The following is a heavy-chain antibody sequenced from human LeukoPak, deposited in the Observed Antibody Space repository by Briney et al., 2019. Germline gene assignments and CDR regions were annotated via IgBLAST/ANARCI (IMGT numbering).Heavy chain of an antibody. CDR1: GFTFSSYE. CDR3: ARGRSGSGYFDY. CDR2: ISSSGSTI. Sequence: PGGSLRLSCAASGFTFSSYEMSWVRQAPGKGLEWVSYISSSGSTIYYADSVKGRFTSSRVNAKILLYLQMNSRRGGDTVVYYCARGRSGSGYFDYWGQGTLVTVSS. D-gene: IGHD3-10*01. J-gene: IGHJ4*02. V-gene: IGHV3-48*03.